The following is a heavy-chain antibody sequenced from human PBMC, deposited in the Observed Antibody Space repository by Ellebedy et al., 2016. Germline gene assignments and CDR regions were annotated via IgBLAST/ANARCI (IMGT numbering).Heavy chain of an antibody. D-gene: IGHD4-23*01. J-gene: IGHJ4*02. V-gene: IGHV3-73*01. Sequence: GESLKISCAASGFTFSGSAMHWVRQASGKGLEWVGRIRSKANSYATAYAASVKGRFTISRDDSKNTAYLQMNSLKTEDTAVYYCTSQAYDYGGNSVDYWGQGTLVTVSS. CDR2: IRSKANSYAT. CDR3: TSQAYDYGGNSVDY. CDR1: GFTFSGSA.